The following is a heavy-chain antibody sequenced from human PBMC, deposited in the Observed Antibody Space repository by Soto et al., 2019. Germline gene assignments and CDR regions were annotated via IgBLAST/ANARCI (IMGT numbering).Heavy chain of an antibody. V-gene: IGHV1-46*01. CDR1: GYTFTSYY. D-gene: IGHD3-22*01. CDR2: INPSGGST. CDR3: ARASSGYYSYFDY. J-gene: IGHJ4*02. Sequence: QVQLVQSGAEVKKPGASVKVSCKASGYTFTSYYMHWVRQAPGQGLEWMGIINPSGGSTSYAQKFQGRLTMTRDTSTSTVYMDLSSLSSEDTAVYYCARASSGYYSYFDYWGQGTLVTVSS.